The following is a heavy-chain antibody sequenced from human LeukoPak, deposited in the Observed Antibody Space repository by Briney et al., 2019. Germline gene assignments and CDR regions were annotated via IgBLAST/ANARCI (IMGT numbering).Heavy chain of an antibody. Sequence: PLPSVKVSCKASRYTFTSYDINCVRQATGQGLEWMGWMTPNSGNTGYAQKFQGRVTITRNTSISTAHMERSSVRSENTAVYYCAIGGAFDIWGQGTMVTVSS. V-gene: IGHV1-8*03. CDR2: MTPNSGNT. CDR3: AIGGAFDI. CDR1: RYTFTSYD. J-gene: IGHJ3*02.